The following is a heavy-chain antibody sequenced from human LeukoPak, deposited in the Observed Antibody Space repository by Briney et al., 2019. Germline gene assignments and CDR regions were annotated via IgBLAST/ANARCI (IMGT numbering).Heavy chain of an antibody. Sequence: SETLSLTCTVSGDSISSYYWSWIRQPPGKGLEWIGYMYYSGSTNYNPSLKSRVTISVDTSKNQFSLKLGSVTAADTAVYYCARVGGGIVVVEAATRDWFFDLWGRGTLVTVSS. D-gene: IGHD2-15*01. J-gene: IGHJ2*01. V-gene: IGHV4-59*01. CDR3: ARVGGGIVVVEAATRDWFFDL. CDR1: GDSISSYY. CDR2: MYYSGST.